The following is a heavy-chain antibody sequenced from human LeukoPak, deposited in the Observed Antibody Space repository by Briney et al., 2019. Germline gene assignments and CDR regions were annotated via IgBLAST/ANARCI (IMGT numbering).Heavy chain of an antibody. D-gene: IGHD2-15*01. J-gene: IGHJ4*02. CDR3: ARDKVGGSNDS. Sequence: GGSLRLSCAASGFTFSSYEMNWVRQAPGKGLEWVSGINWNGGSTGYADSVKGRFTISRDNAKNSLYLYMSSLRVDDTAVYYCARDKVGGSNDSWGQGTLVTVSS. CDR2: INWNGGST. V-gene: IGHV3-20*04. CDR1: GFTFSSYE.